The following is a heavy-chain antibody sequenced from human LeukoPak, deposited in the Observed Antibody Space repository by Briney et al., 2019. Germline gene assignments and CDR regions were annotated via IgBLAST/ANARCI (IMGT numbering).Heavy chain of an antibody. V-gene: IGHV3-23*01. J-gene: IGHJ4*02. CDR3: AKRPGITGTTFDFDY. D-gene: IGHD1-7*01. CDR2: ISGSGGST. Sequence: GGSVRLSCAASGFTFSSYAMSWVRQAPGKGLEWVSAISGSGGSTYYADSVKGRFTISRDNSKNTLYLQMNSLRAEDTAVYYCAKRPGITGTTFDFDYWGQGTLVTVSS. CDR1: GFTFSSYA.